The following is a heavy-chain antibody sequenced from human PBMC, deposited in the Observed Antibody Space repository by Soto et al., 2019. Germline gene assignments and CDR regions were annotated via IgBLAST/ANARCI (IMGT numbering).Heavy chain of an antibody. CDR3: AREIVGDSSGWRLYYFDY. J-gene: IGHJ4*02. CDR1: GGSISSSNW. V-gene: IGHV4-4*02. D-gene: IGHD6-19*01. Sequence: QVQLQESGPGLVKPSGTLSLTCAVSGGSISSSNWWRRVRQPPGKWLEWSGEVYHSGSTNYNPSLKSRVTISVDKSKNQFSLKLSSVTAADTAVYYCAREIVGDSSGWRLYYFDYWGQGTLVTVSS. CDR2: VYHSGST.